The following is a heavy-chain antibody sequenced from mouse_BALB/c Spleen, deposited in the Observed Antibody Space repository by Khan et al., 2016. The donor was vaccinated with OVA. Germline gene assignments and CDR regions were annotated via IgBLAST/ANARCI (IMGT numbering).Heavy chain of an antibody. V-gene: IGHV1S81*02. D-gene: IGHD3-1*01. CDR2: INPNNGGT. CDR1: GYTFTSYQ. CDR3: IRGGYGGFAY. J-gene: IGHJ3*01. Sequence: QVQLQQPGAELVKPGASVKLSCKASGYTFTSYQMYWVKQRPGQGLEWIGEINPNNGGTNFNEKFKSKATLTVDKSSSTAFMQLSSLTSEDSAVYYCIRGGYGGFAYWGPVTLVTVSA.